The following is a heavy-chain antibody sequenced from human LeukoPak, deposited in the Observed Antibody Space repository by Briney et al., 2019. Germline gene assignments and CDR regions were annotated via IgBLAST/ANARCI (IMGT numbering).Heavy chain of an antibody. CDR2: IYYSGST. D-gene: IGHD4-23*01. CDR1: GGSISNSSYY. J-gene: IGHJ2*01. V-gene: IGHV4-39*07. Sequence: SETLSLTCTVSGGSISNSSYYWGWIRQPPGKGLEWIGCIYYSGSTNYNPSLKSRVTISVDTSNNQFSLKLSSVTAADTAVYYCARDYGGYNFYFDLWGRGTLVTVSS. CDR3: ARDYGGYNFYFDL.